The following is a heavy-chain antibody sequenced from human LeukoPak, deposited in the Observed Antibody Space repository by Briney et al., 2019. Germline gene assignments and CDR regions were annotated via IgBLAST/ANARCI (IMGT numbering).Heavy chain of an antibody. Sequence: GGSLRLSCAASGFPFGDYTMHWVRQVPGKGPEWVSLISWDGTKTDYGNSMRGRFTVSRDNRQNSLFLQMNSLKIEDTALYYCTTGMFDYWGQGTLVTVSS. CDR2: ISWDGTKT. CDR3: TTGMFDY. V-gene: IGHV3-43*01. D-gene: IGHD1-1*01. CDR1: GFPFGDYT. J-gene: IGHJ4*02.